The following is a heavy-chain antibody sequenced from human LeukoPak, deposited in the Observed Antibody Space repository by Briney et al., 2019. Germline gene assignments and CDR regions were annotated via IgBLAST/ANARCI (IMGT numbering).Heavy chain of an antibody. J-gene: IGHJ4*02. V-gene: IGHV3-30*03. CDR2: ITYDGYYK. CDR1: GLTFTSSG. Sequence: PGGSLRPSFAASGLTFTSSGVDSARQAPGKGLEWVALITYDGYYKYYSGSVKGRFTISSDTSKNTLYLQMNSLRAEDTAVYYCGRDLSPLVRASPEGYWRRGTLVTVSS. CDR3: GRDLSPLVRASPEGY. D-gene: IGHD3-10*01.